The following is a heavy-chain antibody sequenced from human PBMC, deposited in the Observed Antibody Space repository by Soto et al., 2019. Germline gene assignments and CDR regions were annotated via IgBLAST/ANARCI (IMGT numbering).Heavy chain of an antibody. J-gene: IGHJ6*02. CDR1: GYTFTSYG. CDR3: ARDRPTIAVAGTLYYYGMDV. CDR2: ISAYNGNT. D-gene: IGHD6-19*01. Sequence: GASVKVSCKASGYTFTSYGISWVRQAPGQGLEWMGWISAYNGNTNYAQKLQGRVTMTTDTSTSTAYMELRSLRSVDTAVYYCARDRPTIAVAGTLYYYGMDVWGQGTTVTVSS. V-gene: IGHV1-18*01.